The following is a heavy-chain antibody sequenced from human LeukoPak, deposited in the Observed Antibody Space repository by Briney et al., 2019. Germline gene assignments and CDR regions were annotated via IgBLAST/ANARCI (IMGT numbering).Heavy chain of an antibody. V-gene: IGHV4-59*01. J-gene: IGHJ4*02. D-gene: IGHD3-22*01. CDR3: ARVVLSYYDLYGFDY. CDR2: IYYSGST. Sequence: KPSETLSLTCSVSGGSISSYYWSWIRQPPGKGLEWIGYIYYSGSTNYNPSLKSRVTISVDTSKNQFSLKLSSVTAADTAVYYCARVVLSYYDLYGFDYWGQGTLVTVSS. CDR1: GGSISSYY.